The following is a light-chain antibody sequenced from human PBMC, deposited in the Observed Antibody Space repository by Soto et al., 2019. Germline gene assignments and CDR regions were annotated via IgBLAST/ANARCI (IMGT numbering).Light chain of an antibody. CDR2: GNN. CDR3: QSYDSSLSGSYV. V-gene: IGLV1-40*01. Sequence: QSVLTQPPSVSGAPGQRVTISCTGSSSNIGAGYDVQWYQRLPGTAPKVLIYGNNNRPSGVPDRFSGSKSGTSASLAITGLHAEDEADYDCQSYDSSLSGSYVFGTGTKLTVL. CDR1: SSNIGAGYD. J-gene: IGLJ1*01.